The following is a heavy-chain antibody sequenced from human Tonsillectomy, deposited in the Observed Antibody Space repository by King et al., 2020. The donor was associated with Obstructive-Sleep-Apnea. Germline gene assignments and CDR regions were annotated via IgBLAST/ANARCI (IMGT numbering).Heavy chain of an antibody. CDR3: ARDPSYNGRVNYFDY. CDR1: KFTFTIYA. V-gene: IGHV3-30*04. Sequence: QLVESGGGVVQPGRSLRLSCAASKFTFTIYAMHWVRQAPGKGLEWVAVISYDGSNKYYADSVKGRLTISRDNSKNTLYLQMSSLRAEDTALYYCARDPSYNGRVNYFDYWGQGTLVTVSS. J-gene: IGHJ4*02. D-gene: IGHD1-26*01. CDR2: ISYDGSNK.